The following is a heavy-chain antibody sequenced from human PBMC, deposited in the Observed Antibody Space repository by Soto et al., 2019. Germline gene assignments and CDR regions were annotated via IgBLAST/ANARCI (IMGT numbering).Heavy chain of an antibody. Sequence: QVLLVQSGAEVKKPGSSVKVSCKLSGATFSSYAMSWVRQAPGQVLEWIGGIIPFFGTPNYAQKFQGRVTITAHTSTATSYMELSSLRSDDTAVYYCARDKGAYYSHLVYWGQGTLVTVSS. CDR2: IIPFFGTP. CDR1: GATFSSYA. CDR3: ARDKGAYYSHLVY. D-gene: IGHD3-22*01. J-gene: IGHJ4*02. V-gene: IGHV1-69*06.